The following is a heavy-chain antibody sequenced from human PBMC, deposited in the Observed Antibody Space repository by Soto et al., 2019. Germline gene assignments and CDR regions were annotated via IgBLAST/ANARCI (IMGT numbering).Heavy chain of an antibody. Sequence: ASVKVSCKASGYTFTNYGISWVRQAPGQGPEWMGGSYNGVTNYAQNLQGRVTMTTDTSTSTAYMELSSLRSEDTAVYYCARESSELDSSDYYRLLNWFDPWGQGTLVTVSS. D-gene: IGHD3-22*01. CDR3: ARESSELDSSDYYRLLNWFDP. CDR1: GYTFTNYG. CDR2: SYNGVT. V-gene: IGHV1-18*01. J-gene: IGHJ5*02.